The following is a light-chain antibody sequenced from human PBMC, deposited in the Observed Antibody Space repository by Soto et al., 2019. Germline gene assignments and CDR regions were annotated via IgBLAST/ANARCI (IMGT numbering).Light chain of an antibody. CDR2: GTS. Sequence: ESVLTQSPGTLSLSPGERATLSCRASQSVSSTFLGWYQQKPGQAPRLLIYGTSNRATGIPDRFSGSRSGTDFTLTISRLEPEDFAVYYCQQYGSSPPQYTFGQGTKVDI. CDR1: QSVSSTF. J-gene: IGKJ2*01. V-gene: IGKV3-20*01. CDR3: QQYGSSPPQYT.